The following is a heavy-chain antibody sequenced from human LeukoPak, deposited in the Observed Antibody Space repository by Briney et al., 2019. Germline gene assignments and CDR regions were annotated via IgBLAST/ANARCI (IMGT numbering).Heavy chain of an antibody. J-gene: IGHJ6*02. CDR1: GFTFGSYG. Sequence: GGSLRLSCAASGFTFGSYGMHWVRQAPGKGLEWVAVISYDGSNKYYADSVKGRFTISRDNSKNTLYLQMNSLRAEDTAVYYCAKDSGEYQLLTYYGMDVWGQGTTVTVSS. CDR3: AKDSGEYQLLTYYGMDV. CDR2: ISYDGSNK. V-gene: IGHV3-30*18. D-gene: IGHD2-2*01.